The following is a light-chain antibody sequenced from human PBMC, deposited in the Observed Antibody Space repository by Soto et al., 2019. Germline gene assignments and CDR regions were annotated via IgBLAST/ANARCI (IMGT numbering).Light chain of an antibody. Sequence: QSALTQPASVSGSPGQSITISCARTSNDVGGYNLVSWYLQHPGKAPKLMIYEGAKRPSGVSNRFSGSKSGNTASLTISGLQAEDEADYYCCSYAGTGTWVFGGGTKLTVL. CDR3: CSYAGTGTWV. CDR2: EGA. V-gene: IGLV2-23*01. J-gene: IGLJ3*02. CDR1: SNDVGGYNL.